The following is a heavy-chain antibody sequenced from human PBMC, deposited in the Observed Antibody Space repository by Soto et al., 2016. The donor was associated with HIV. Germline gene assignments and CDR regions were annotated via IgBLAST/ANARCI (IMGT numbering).Heavy chain of an antibody. CDR1: GGSISSYY. CDR3: AREGLWFRVPGAFDI. V-gene: IGHV4-59*01. J-gene: IGHJ3*02. D-gene: IGHD3-10*01. Sequence: QVQLQESGPGLVKPSETLSLTCTVSGGSISSYYWSWIRQPPGKGLEWIGYIYYSGSTNYNPSLKSRVTISVDTSKNQFSLKLSSVTAADTAVYYCAREGLWFRVPGAFDIWGQGTMVTVSS. CDR2: IYYSGST.